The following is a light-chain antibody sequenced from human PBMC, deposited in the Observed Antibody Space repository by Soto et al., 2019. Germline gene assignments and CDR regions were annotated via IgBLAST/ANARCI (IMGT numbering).Light chain of an antibody. V-gene: IGKV1-9*01. CDR1: QGISSY. CDR3: QQLNSYPLT. CDR2: AAS. J-gene: IGKJ3*01. Sequence: DIQLTQSPSFLSASVGDRVTITCRASQGISSYLAGYQQKPGKAPKLLIYAASTFQSGVLSRFSGSGSGTEFTLTISSPQPEDVAACSCQQLNSYPLTFGPGTKVDIK.